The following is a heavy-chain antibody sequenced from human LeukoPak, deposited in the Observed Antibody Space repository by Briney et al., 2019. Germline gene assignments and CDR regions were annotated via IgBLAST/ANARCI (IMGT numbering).Heavy chain of an antibody. CDR3: ATNGGPAGPG. CDR2: ISAYNGNT. Sequence: ASVTVSCKASGYTFTNYTINWVRLAPGQGLEWMGWISAYNGNTNYAQKFQGRVTMTRDTSITTAYMELSRLRSDDTAVYYCATNGGPAGPGWGQGTLVTVSS. CDR1: GYTFTNYT. D-gene: IGHD2-8*01. J-gene: IGHJ4*02. V-gene: IGHV1-2*02.